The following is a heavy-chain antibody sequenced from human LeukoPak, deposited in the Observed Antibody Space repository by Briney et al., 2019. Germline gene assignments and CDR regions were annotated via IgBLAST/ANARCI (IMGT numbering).Heavy chain of an antibody. D-gene: IGHD1-26*01. CDR3: ARGRRQYTGSYGY. CDR2: IYYSGST. V-gene: IGHV4-59*01. Sequence: SETLSLTCTVSGGSISSYYWSWIRQPPGKGLEWIGYIYYSGSTNYNPSLKSRVTISVDTSKNQFSLKLSSVTAADTAVYYCARGRRQYTGSYGYWGQGTLVTVSS. CDR1: GGSISSYY. J-gene: IGHJ4*02.